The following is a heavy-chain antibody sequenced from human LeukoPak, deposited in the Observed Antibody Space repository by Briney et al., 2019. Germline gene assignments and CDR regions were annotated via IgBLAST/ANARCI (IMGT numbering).Heavy chain of an antibody. V-gene: IGHV4-4*02. Sequence: PAETLTSTCTVSGGSLSSSDSWGWVRQPPGKGLEWIGEIYHSGSTNYNPSLKSRVTISVHTSKNQFSLKLSSVTAADTAVYYCARDSPHSYLGDDAFDFCFEGKMVTVSS. CDR3: ARDSPHSYLGDDAFDF. CDR2: IYHSGST. D-gene: IGHD3-16*01. CDR1: GGSLSSSDS. J-gene: IGHJ3*01.